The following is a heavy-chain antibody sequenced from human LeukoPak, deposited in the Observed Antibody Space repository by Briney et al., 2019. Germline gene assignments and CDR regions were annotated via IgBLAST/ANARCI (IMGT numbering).Heavy chain of an antibody. D-gene: IGHD6-19*01. V-gene: IGHV3-33*01. Sequence: GGSLRLSCVASGFNFRSYGMHWVRQAPGKGLEWVATIWYDGSDKYYADSVKGRFTISRDNSRNTLYLQMNSLRAEDTAVYYCARDLGSSGFFDYWGQGTLVTVSP. CDR2: IWYDGSDK. J-gene: IGHJ4*02. CDR1: GFNFRSYG. CDR3: ARDLGSSGFFDY.